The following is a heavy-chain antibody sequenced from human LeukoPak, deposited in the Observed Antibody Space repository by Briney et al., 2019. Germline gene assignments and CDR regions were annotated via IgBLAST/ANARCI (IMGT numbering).Heavy chain of an antibody. J-gene: IGHJ3*02. D-gene: IGHD3-16*01. CDR1: GGSISSFY. CDR2: IYYSGST. V-gene: IGHV4-59*01. Sequence: PSGTLSLTCTVSGGSISSFYWSWIRQPPGKGLEWIGYIYYSGSTNYNPSLKSRVTISVDTSKNQFSLKLSSVTAADTAVYYCARVSDYGRAFDIWGQGTMVTVSS. CDR3: ARVSDYGRAFDI.